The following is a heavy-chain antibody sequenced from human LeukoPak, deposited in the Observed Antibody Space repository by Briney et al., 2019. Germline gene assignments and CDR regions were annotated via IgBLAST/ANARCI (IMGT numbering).Heavy chain of an antibody. Sequence: ASVKVSCKAFGYTFTSNYMHWVRQAPGQGPEWMGVISPSGGSTTYAQKFQGRVTLTRDMSTSTDYLELSSLRSEDTAVYYCARDPSWDAFDIWGQGTMVTVSS. CDR1: GYTFTSNY. CDR3: ARDPSWDAFDI. V-gene: IGHV1-46*01. J-gene: IGHJ3*02. CDR2: ISPSGGST.